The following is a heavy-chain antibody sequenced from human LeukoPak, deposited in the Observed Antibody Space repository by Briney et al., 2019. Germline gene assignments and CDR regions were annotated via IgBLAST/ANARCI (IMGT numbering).Heavy chain of an antibody. Sequence: PGGSLRLSCAASGFTFSSYAMSWVRQAPGKGLEWVSAISGSGGSTYYADSVKGRFTISRHNSKNTLYLQMNSLRAEDTAVYYCAKDGGYSSRPYYFDYWGQGNLVTVSS. D-gene: IGHD6-13*01. CDR1: GFTFSSYA. J-gene: IGHJ4*02. CDR3: AKDGGYSSRPYYFDY. V-gene: IGHV3-23*01. CDR2: ISGSGGST.